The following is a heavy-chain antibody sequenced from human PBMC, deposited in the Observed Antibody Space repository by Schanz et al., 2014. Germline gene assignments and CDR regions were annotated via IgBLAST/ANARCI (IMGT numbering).Heavy chain of an antibody. V-gene: IGHV1-3*04. CDR2: INTDSGDT. J-gene: IGHJ4*02. CDR3: ACAIGGYGANNYFDY. CDR1: EYSFTSYS. Sequence: QVQLVQSGAAVKRPGASVKVSCKASEYSFTSYSMHWVRQAPGQRLEWMGWINTDSGDTKYSQNVQGRVTITSDTSATTAKMELSSMRDEATAVYACACAIGGYGANNYFDYWGQGTLXTVSS. D-gene: IGHD5-12*01.